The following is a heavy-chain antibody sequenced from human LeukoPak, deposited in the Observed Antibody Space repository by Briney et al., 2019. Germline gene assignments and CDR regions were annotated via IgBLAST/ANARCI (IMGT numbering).Heavy chain of an antibody. CDR3: ARAWWEYYMDV. V-gene: IGHV4-39*07. Sequence: SETLSLTCTVSGGSISSSSYYWGWIRQPPGKGLEWIGSIYYSGSTYYNPSLKSRVTISVDTSKNQFSLKLSSVTAADTAVYYCARAWWEYYMDVWGKGTTVTVSS. J-gene: IGHJ6*03. CDR2: IYYSGST. D-gene: IGHD1-26*01. CDR1: GGSISSSSYY.